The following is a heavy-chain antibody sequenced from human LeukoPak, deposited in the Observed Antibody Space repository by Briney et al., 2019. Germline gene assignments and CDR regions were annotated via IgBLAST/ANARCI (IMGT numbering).Heavy chain of an antibody. J-gene: IGHJ5*02. D-gene: IGHD3-22*01. CDR2: IYYSGSA. V-gene: IGHV4-30-4*08. CDR3: ARVLVPNRETYYYDSTYVDP. CDR1: GGSISSGDYY. Sequence: PSETLSLTCTVSGGSISSGDYYWSWIRQPPGKGLEWIGYIYYSGSAYYNPSFKSPVTISVDTSKNQFSLKLSSVTAADTAVYYCARVLVPNRETYYYDSTYVDPWGQGTLVTVSS.